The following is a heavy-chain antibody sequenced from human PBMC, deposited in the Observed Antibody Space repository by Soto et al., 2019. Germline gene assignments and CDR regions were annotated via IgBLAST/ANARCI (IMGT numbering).Heavy chain of an antibody. J-gene: IGHJ6*02. CDR1: GGTFSSYA. V-gene: IGHV1-69*12. CDR2: IIPIFGTA. Sequence: QVQLVQSGAEVKKPGSSVKVSCKASGGTFSSYAISWVRQAPGQGLEWMGGIIPIFGTANYAQKFQGRVTISADESTGTDYMELSSLRSEDTAVYYCAQTVTNNYYYGMDVWGQGTTVTVSS. D-gene: IGHD4-17*01. CDR3: AQTVTNNYYYGMDV.